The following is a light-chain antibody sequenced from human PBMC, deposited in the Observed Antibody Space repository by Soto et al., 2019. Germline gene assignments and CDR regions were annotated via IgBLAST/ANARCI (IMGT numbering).Light chain of an antibody. CDR3: QHYDNFPIT. CDR2: DAS. CDR1: QDITNY. Sequence: DIQMTQSPSSLSASVGDRVTITCQASQDITNYLNWYQQKPGKAPKLLIYDASNLETGVPSRFSGSGSGTDFTFTISNLQSEDIATYFCQHYDNFPITFGQGTRLEIK. V-gene: IGKV1-33*01. J-gene: IGKJ5*01.